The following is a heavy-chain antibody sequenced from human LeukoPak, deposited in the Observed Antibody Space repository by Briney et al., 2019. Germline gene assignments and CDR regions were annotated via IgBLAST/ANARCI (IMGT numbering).Heavy chain of an antibody. CDR3: ARGTTVVNGPVDY. CDR2: IYYSGST. D-gene: IGHD4-23*01. V-gene: IGHV4-61*01. Sequence: SETLSLTCTVSGGSVSSGSYYWSWIRQPPGKGLEWTGYIYYSGSTNYNPSLKSRVTISVDTSKNQFSLKLSSVTAADTAVYYCARGTTVVNGPVDYWGQGTLVTVSS. J-gene: IGHJ4*02. CDR1: GGSVSSGSYY.